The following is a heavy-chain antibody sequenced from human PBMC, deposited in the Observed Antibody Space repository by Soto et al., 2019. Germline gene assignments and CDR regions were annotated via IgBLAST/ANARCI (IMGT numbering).Heavy chain of an antibody. Sequence: QVQLVQSGVEVKKPGASVKVSCKASGYTFSSSSISWVRQAPGQGLEWMGRINVYNGDTIYVQKFQGRVTMTTDTSTSTAYMELTSLTSDDTAIYYCARDIGGGEDVWGQGTTVTVSS. D-gene: IGHD3-16*01. J-gene: IGHJ6*02. CDR1: GYTFSSSS. CDR3: ARDIGGGEDV. CDR2: INVYNGDT. V-gene: IGHV1-18*01.